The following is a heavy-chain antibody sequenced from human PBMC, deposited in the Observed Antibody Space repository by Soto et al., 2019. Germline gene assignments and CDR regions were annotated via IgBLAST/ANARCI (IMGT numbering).Heavy chain of an antibody. J-gene: IGHJ4*02. CDR1: GLTFSGYW. V-gene: IGHV3-7*01. CDR2: LNPEGSAK. Sequence: EVQVMESGGGLVQPGGSLRLSCEVSGLTFSGYWMTWVRQAPGKGLEWVANLNPEGSAKYYVDSVRGRFTNSRDNAKQSLSLQMNSLRVEDTAVYYCVTGYCSAGVCSRGYWGQGTLVTVTS. D-gene: IGHD2-8*02. CDR3: VTGYCSAGVCSRGY.